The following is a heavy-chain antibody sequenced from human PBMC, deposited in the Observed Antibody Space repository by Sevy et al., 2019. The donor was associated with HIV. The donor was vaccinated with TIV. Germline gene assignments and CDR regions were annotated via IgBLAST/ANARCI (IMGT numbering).Heavy chain of an antibody. CDR1: GVSISSSSYD. V-gene: IGHV4-39*01. Sequence: SETLSLTCTVSGVSISSSSYDWGWIRQPPGKGLEWIASFFFTGSTYYNPSLKSRVTISVYTSNNQFYLKLNSVTAADTALYYCARQGGLVDRAFDYWGQGTLVTVSS. CDR2: FFFTGST. D-gene: IGHD3-10*01. CDR3: ARQGGLVDRAFDY. J-gene: IGHJ4*02.